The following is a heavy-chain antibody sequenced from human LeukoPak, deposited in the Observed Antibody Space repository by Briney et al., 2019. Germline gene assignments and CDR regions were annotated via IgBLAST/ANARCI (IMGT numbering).Heavy chain of an antibody. V-gene: IGHV3-23*01. CDR1: GFTFSSYA. D-gene: IGHD2-15*01. CDR2: ISASGGST. Sequence: PGGSLRLSCAASGFTFSSYAMSWVRPAPGKGLEWVSGISASGGSTYYADSVKGRFTISRDNSKNTLYLQMNSLRAEDTAVYYCAKGVSLNGRYCSYPCVYFHYWGQGTLVTVSS. CDR3: AKGVSLNGRYCSYPCVYFHY. J-gene: IGHJ4*02.